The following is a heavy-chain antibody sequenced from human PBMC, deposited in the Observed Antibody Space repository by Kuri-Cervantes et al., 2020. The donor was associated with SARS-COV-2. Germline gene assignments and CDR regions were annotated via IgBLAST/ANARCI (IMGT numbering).Heavy chain of an antibody. CDR3: AKDDHSTYWYRDLGSLQN. CDR1: GFTFSSYG. D-gene: IGHD4-11*01. Sequence: GGSLRLSCAAAGFTFSSYGMHGVCPAPGKGLEWVAIIRYDGSNKYYADSVKGRFTISRDNSKNTLYLQMNSLRAEYTAVYYCAKDDHSTYWYRDLGSLQNWGQGTLVTVSS. CDR2: IRYDGSNK. J-gene: IGHJ1*01. V-gene: IGHV3-30*02.